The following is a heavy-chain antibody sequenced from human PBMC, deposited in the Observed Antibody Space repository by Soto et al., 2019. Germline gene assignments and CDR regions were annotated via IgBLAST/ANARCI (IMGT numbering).Heavy chain of an antibody. CDR1: GFTFSDYA. CDR3: AKSEVANIGFFGLDV. D-gene: IGHD5-12*01. V-gene: IGHV3-23*01. CDR2: TSVSGADK. Sequence: EVQLLESGGRLVRPGGSLRLACSASGFTFSDYAMTWVRQAPGKGLDWLSTTSVSGADKYYADSVKGRFSISRDNSKNTLYLQMYSLRAEDTAIYYCAKSEVANIGFFGLDVWGQGTPVTVSS. J-gene: IGHJ6*02.